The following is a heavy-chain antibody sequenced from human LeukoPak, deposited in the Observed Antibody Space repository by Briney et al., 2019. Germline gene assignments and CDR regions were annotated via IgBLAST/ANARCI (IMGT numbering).Heavy chain of an antibody. CDR2: ITTSDGNT. CDR1: GFTFSNYT. J-gene: IGHJ4*02. D-gene: IGHD2-2*01. Sequence: GGSLRLSCAASGFTFSNYTMSWVRQAPGKGLEWVSTITTSDGNTYYADSVKGRFTISRDNAKNSLYLQMNGLRAEDTAVYYCARGPSSQFRTDYWGQGTLVTVSS. V-gene: IGHV3-23*01. CDR3: ARGPSSQFRTDY.